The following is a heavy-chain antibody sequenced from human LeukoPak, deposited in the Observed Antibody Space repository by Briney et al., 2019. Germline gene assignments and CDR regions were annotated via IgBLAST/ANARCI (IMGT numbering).Heavy chain of an antibody. Sequence: GASVRVSCKASGYTFTSYYMHWVRQAPGQGLEWMGVINPSGGSTNYAQTVQGRVTITRDISTSTVYMQMSSLRSEDTAVYYCARVTIFGDDKGWFDPWGQGTLVTVSS. CDR1: GYTFTSYY. D-gene: IGHD3-3*01. CDR2: INPSGGST. J-gene: IGHJ5*02. CDR3: ARVTIFGDDKGWFDP. V-gene: IGHV1-46*04.